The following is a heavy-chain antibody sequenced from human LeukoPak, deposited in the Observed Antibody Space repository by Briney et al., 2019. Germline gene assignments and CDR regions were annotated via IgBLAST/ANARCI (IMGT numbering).Heavy chain of an antibody. V-gene: IGHV3-11*06. J-gene: IGHJ4*02. CDR2: ISSSSSYI. CDR3: ARGGVGAMRFDY. CDR1: GITFSDFY. Sequence: PGGSLRLSCAASGITFSDFYMSWIRQAPGKGLEWVSSISSSSSYIYYADSVKGRFTISRDNAKNSLYLQMNSLRAEDTAVYYCARGGVGAMRFDYWGQGTLVTVSS. D-gene: IGHD1-26*01.